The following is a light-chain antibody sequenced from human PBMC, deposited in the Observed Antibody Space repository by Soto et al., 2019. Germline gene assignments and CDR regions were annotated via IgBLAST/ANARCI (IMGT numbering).Light chain of an antibody. CDR1: QGIRND. V-gene: IGKV1-6*01. CDR2: AAS. J-gene: IGKJ1*01. Sequence: AIQMTQSPSSLSASVGDRVTITCRARQGIRNDLGWFRQKPGKAPKLLIYAASSLQSGVPSRFSGSGSGTEFTLTISSLQPEDFATYYCLQDYNYPPWTFGQGTKVEIK. CDR3: LQDYNYPPWT.